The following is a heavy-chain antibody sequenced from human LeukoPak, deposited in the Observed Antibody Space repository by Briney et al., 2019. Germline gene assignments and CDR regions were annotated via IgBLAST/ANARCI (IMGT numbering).Heavy chain of an antibody. J-gene: IGHJ6*03. CDR2: ISGSGGST. D-gene: IGHD2-2*01. Sequence: GGSLRLSCAASGFTFSSYAMSWVRQAPGKGLEWVSAISGSGGSTSYADSVKGRFTISRDNSKNTLYLQMNSLRAEDTAVYYCAKAPVKAAMVAYYYYYMDVWGKGTTVTVSS. CDR3: AKAPVKAAMVAYYYYYMDV. CDR1: GFTFSSYA. V-gene: IGHV3-23*01.